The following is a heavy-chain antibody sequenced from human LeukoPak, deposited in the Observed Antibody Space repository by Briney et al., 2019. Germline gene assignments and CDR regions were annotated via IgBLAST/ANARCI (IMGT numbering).Heavy chain of an antibody. CDR3: VRGGDGHGNFEY. Sequence: GGSLRLSCATSGFTFSSYAMSWVRQAPGKGLEWVSAISGSGGSTYYADSVKGRFTISGDNSKNTLYLQMNSLRAEDTAVYYCVRGGDGHGNFEYWGQGTLVTVSS. CDR2: ISGSGGST. J-gene: IGHJ4*02. D-gene: IGHD5-24*01. V-gene: IGHV3-23*01. CDR1: GFTFSSYA.